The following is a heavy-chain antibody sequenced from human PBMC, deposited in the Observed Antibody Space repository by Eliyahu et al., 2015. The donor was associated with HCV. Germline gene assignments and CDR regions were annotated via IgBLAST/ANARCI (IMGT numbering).Heavy chain of an antibody. D-gene: IGHD3-3*01. Sequence: EVQLVESGGGLVQPGGSLRLSCAASGFTFSSYWMSWVRQAPGKGLEWVANIKQDGSEKYYVDSVKGRFTISRDNAKNSLYLQMNSLRAEDTAVYYCARGVKGILEWLLYRAWNDYWGQGTLVTVSS. CDR2: IKQDGSEK. CDR3: ARGVKGILEWLLYRAWNDY. V-gene: IGHV3-7*03. CDR1: GFTFSSYW. J-gene: IGHJ4*02.